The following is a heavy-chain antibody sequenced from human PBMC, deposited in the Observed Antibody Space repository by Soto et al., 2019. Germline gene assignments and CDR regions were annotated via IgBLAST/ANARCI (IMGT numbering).Heavy chain of an antibody. Sequence: ASVKVSCKASGYTFTSYYMHWVRQAPGQGLEWMGIINPSGGNTSYAQKFQGRVTMTRDTSTSTVYMELSSLRSEDTAVYYCATVSFQTMVRGVTNYYYYYMDVWGKGTTVTVSS. J-gene: IGHJ6*03. CDR1: GYTFTSYY. CDR3: ATVSFQTMVRGVTNYYYYYMDV. V-gene: IGHV1-46*01. CDR2: INPSGGNT. D-gene: IGHD3-10*01.